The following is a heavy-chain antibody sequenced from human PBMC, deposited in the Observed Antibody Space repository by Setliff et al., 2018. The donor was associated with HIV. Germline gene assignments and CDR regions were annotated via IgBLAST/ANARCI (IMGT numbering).Heavy chain of an antibody. CDR2: VHYSGST. J-gene: IGHJ4*02. V-gene: IGHV4-39*07. D-gene: IGHD4-17*01. CDR1: GGSISSTSYY. Sequence: PSETLSLTCSVSGGSISSTSYYWGWIRQPPGKGLEWIGSVHYSGSTYYNPSLKSRVTISVDTSKNQFSVRLSSVTAADTAMYYCVRDDYGYNGKGFDYWGPGTLVTVSS. CDR3: VRDDYGYNGKGFDY.